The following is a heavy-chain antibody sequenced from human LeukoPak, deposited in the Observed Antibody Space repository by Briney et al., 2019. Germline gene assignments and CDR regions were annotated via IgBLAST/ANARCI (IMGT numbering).Heavy chain of an antibody. V-gene: IGHV3-23*01. J-gene: IGHJ4*02. Sequence: HSGGSLRLSCAASGFIFSNYAMYWVRQAPRKGLERVSAISGRSNNTYYSDSVKGRFTISRDSSKNTLYLQMNSLRADDTAVYYCAKWGDYDVLTGYYVSDFWGQGTLVTVSS. D-gene: IGHD3-9*01. CDR3: AKWGDYDVLTGYYVSDF. CDR1: GFIFSNYA. CDR2: ISGRSNNT.